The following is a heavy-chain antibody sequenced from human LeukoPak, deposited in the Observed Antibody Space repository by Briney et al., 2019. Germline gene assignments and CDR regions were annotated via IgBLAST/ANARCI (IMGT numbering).Heavy chain of an antibody. V-gene: IGHV3-7*01. CDR1: GFTFDDYG. CDR3: ARTPPPAGPYSGSYWALFDY. Sequence: PGGSLRLSCAASGFTFDDYGMSWVRQAPGKGLEWVANIKQDGSEKYYVDSVKGRFTISRDNAKKSLYLQMNSLRVEDTAVYYCARTPPPAGPYSGSYWALFDYWGQGTLVTVSS. CDR2: IKQDGSEK. J-gene: IGHJ4*02. D-gene: IGHD1-26*01.